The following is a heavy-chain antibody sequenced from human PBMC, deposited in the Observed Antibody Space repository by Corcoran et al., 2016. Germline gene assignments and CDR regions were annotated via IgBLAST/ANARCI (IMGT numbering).Heavy chain of an antibody. CDR1: GYTFSTFY. CDR2: INSSGDSA. D-gene: IGHD5-18*01. J-gene: IGHJ4*02. CDR3: ARGYCYHYGGFDF. V-gene: IGHV1-46*03. Sequence: QVQLVQSGAEVKKPGASVKVSCKASGYTFSTFYIHWVRQAPGQGLEWVGIINSSGDSASYAQMFQGRVTMTRDTSTSTVYMELSSLRSDDTAVYYCARGYCYHYGGFDFWGQGTLVTVSS.